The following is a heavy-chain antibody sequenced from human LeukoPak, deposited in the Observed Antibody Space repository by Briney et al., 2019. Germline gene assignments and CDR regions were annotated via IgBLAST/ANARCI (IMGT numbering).Heavy chain of an antibody. J-gene: IGHJ1*01. CDR3: ARGPCSLGVGVRSAEFCQH. Sequence: GASVKVSCKASGYIFSNYGINWVRQAPGQGLEWMGWISAYNGNTEYAQKVQVRVTMTTDTSTSTAYMELRSLRSDDTAVDYRARGPCSLGVGVRSAEFCQHWGQGTLVTVSS. CDR2: ISAYNGNT. D-gene: IGHD3-10*01. CDR1: GYIFSNYG. V-gene: IGHV1-18*01.